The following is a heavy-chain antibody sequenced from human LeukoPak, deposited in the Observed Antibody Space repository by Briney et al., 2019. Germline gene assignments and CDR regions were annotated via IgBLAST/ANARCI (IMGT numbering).Heavy chain of an antibody. CDR1: GFRFEDYA. V-gene: IGHV3-9*01. CDR3: AKVRGTYSSGFFFDY. D-gene: IGHD6-19*01. CDR2: ISCNSGYI. Sequence: GGSLRFSCAGSGFRFEDYAMHWVRQAPGKGLEWLFIISCNSGYIGYADSVKGRFTISRDNAKNSLYLQMNSLRAEDTAFYYCAKVRGTYSSGFFFDYWGPGALVTVSS. J-gene: IGHJ4*02.